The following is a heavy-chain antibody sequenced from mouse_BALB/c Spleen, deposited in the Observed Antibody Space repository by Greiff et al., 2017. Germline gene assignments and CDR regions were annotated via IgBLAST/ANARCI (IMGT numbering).Heavy chain of an antibody. V-gene: IGHV1-7*01. CDR1: ASTFTSTW. D-gene: IGHD1-1*01. CDR3: ARRFTTVVAPDY. Sequence: VQVVDSGAELSKPGASLKFSSRSPASTFTSTWMPWVKQRPGQGLEWIGYINPSTGYTEYNQKFKDKATLTADKSSSTAYMQLSSLTSEDSAVYYCARRFTTVVAPDYWGQGTTLTVSS. J-gene: IGHJ2*01. CDR2: INPSTGYT.